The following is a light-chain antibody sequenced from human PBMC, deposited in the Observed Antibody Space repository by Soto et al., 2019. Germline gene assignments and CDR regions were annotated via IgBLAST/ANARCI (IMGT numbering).Light chain of an antibody. CDR1: QSIRTY. J-gene: IGKJ4*01. Sequence: DVQMTQSPPSLSASVGDVVTITCRASQSIRTYLNWYQQKPGKAPKLLIFGASSLQSGVPSRFSGGGAWTAFTLAISSLQPEDFATDFCQQGYSLPLTVGGGTRVEIK. V-gene: IGKV1-39*01. CDR2: GAS. CDR3: QQGYSLPLT.